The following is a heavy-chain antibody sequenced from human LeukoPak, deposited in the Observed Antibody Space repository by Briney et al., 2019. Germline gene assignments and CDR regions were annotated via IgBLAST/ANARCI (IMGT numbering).Heavy chain of an antibody. CDR1: GYRFTSYW. D-gene: IGHD3-10*01. CDR2: IYPGDSDT. J-gene: IGHJ6*02. CDR3: ARQRGSGNYYTVSYYYYYGMDD. Sequence: GESLKISCKGSGYRFTSYWIGWVRQMPGKGLEWMGIIYPGDSDTRYSPSFQGQVTISADKSISTAYLQWSSLKPSDTAMYYCARQRGSGNYYTVSYYYYYGMDDWGQGTTVTVSS. V-gene: IGHV5-51*01.